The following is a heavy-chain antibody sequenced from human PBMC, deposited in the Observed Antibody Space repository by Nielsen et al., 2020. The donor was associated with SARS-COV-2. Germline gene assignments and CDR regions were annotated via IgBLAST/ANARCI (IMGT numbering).Heavy chain of an antibody. CDR3: ARTYYDFWSGYSYYYYGMDV. CDR2: IYYSGST. CDR1: GFTFSDYY. Sequence: SCAASGFTFSDYYMSWIRQAPGKGLEWIGSIYYSGSTYYNPSLKSRVTISVDTSKNQFSLKLSSVTAADTAVYYCARTYYDFWSGYSYYYYGMDVWGQGTTVTVSS. V-gene: IGHV4-38-2*01. D-gene: IGHD3-3*01. J-gene: IGHJ6*02.